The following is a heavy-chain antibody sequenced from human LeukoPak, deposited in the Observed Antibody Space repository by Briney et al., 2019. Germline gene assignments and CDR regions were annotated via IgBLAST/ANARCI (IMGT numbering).Heavy chain of an antibody. CDR3: AGGSGIVVVVAATTLRY. CDR1: GFTFISYA. Sequence: GGSLRLSCAASGFTFISYAMSWVPQAPGKGLEWVSAFSGSGGSTYYADSVKGRFTISRDNSKNTLYLQMNSLRAEDTAVYYCAGGSGIVVVVAATTLRYWGQGTLVTVSA. CDR2: FSGSGGST. V-gene: IGHV3-23*01. D-gene: IGHD2-15*01. J-gene: IGHJ4*02.